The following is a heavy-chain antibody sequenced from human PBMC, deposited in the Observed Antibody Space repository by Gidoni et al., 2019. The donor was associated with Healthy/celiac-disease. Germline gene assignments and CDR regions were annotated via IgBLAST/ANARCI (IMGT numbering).Heavy chain of an antibody. J-gene: IGHJ4*02. D-gene: IGHD1-26*01. Sequence: QVQLVQSGAEAKKPGASAKVSCQASGYTFTGYYMHWVRQAPGQGLEWMGWINPNSGGTNYAQKFQGRVTMTRDTSISTAYMELSRLRSDDTAVYYCARVLGVSGSYGFDYWGQGTLVTISS. CDR3: ARVLGVSGSYGFDY. CDR2: INPNSGGT. CDR1: GYTFTGYY. V-gene: IGHV1-2*02.